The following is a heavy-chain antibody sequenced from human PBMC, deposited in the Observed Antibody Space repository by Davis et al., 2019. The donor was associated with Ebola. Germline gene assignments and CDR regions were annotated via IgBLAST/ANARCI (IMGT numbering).Heavy chain of an antibody. Sequence: GESLKISCAASGFTFSSYWMSWVRQAPGKGLEWVANIKQDGSEKYYVDSVKGRFTISRDNAKNSLYLQMNSLRAEDTAVYYCARDSRLRWMGYYYGMDVWGQGTTVTVSS. CDR2: IKQDGSEK. V-gene: IGHV3-7*01. J-gene: IGHJ6*02. D-gene: IGHD4-23*01. CDR1: GFTFSSYW. CDR3: ARDSRLRWMGYYYGMDV.